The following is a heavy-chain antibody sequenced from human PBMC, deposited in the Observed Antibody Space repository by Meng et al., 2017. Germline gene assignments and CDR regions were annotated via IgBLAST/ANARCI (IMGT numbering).Heavy chain of an antibody. J-gene: IGHJ5*02. CDR1: GFTFRNYW. CDR2: IKPDGTMT. V-gene: IGHV3-74*01. CDR3: ARSDWFDP. Sequence: EVQRVGRGGGVVQAGGSLRLSCTASGFTFRNYWMHWVRQAPGKGLVWVSRIKPDGTMTVYADSVKGRFTISRDNAKNTLYLQMNSLRSDDTAVYYCARSDWFDPWGQGTLVTVSS.